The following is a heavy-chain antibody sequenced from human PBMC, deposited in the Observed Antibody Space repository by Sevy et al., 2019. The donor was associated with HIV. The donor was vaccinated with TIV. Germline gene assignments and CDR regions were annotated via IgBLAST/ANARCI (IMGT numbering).Heavy chain of an antibody. Sequence: GGSLRLSCAASGFTFSNARMSWVRQAPGKGLEWVGRIKSKTEGGTTDYAAPVKGRFTISRDDSKNTLYLQMNSLKTEDTAVYYCTTGVGVGATPGYYYYYMDVWGKGTTVTVSS. CDR2: IKSKTEGGTT. V-gene: IGHV3-15*01. J-gene: IGHJ6*03. CDR1: GFTFSNAR. CDR3: TTGVGVGATPGYYYYYMDV. D-gene: IGHD1-26*01.